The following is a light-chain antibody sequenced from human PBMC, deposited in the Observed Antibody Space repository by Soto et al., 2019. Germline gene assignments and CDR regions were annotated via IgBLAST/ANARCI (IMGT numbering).Light chain of an antibody. CDR1: QSVSSTY. J-gene: IGKJ5*01. CDR3: QQYVSLPIP. CDR2: GAS. V-gene: IGKV3-20*01. Sequence: VLTQSPGTLSLSPEERATLSCRVSQSVSSTYLAWYQHKPGQAPRLLIYGASSRATGIPDRFSGSGSGTDFTLTISRVEPEDFAVYYCQQYVSLPIPFGQGTRLEIK.